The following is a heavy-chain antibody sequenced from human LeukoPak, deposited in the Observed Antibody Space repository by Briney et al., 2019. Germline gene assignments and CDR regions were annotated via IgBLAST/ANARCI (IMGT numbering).Heavy chain of an antibody. CDR1: GYPFTAWE. CDR2: VHPNGGNT. CDR3: ARGPRNDP. Sequence: ASGKVSCKTSGYPFTAWEINWVRQAAGQGLEWMGWVHPNGGNTAYAQKFQGRVTMTRDTSISTAYMELSGLTSDDTAVYFCARGPRNDPWGQGTLVTVSS. J-gene: IGHJ5*02. D-gene: IGHD1-14*01. V-gene: IGHV1-8*01.